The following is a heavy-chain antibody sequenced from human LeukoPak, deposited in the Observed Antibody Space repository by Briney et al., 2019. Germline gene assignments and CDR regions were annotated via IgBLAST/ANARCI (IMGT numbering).Heavy chain of an antibody. CDR2: IYYSGST. CDR3: ARLLAVADAFDI. D-gene: IGHD6-19*01. CDR1: GGSISSSSYY. V-gene: IGHV4-39*01. J-gene: IGHJ3*02. Sequence: SETLSLTRTVSGGSISSSSYYWGWIRQPPGKGLEWIGSIYYSGSTYYNPSLKSRVTISVDTSKNQFSLKLSSVTAADTAVYYCARLLAVADAFDIWGQGTMVTVSS.